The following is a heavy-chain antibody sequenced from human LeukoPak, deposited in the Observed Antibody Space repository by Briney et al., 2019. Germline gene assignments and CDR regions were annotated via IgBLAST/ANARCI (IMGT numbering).Heavy chain of an antibody. CDR1: GFTFSNYW. Sequence: PGGSLRLSCAASGFTFSNYWMHWVRQVPGKGLVWVSRINTGGSSTTYADSVKGRFTISRDNAKNSLYLQMNSLRAEDTAIYYCAREARGTRAAFDVWGQGTMVTVFS. CDR3: AREARGTRAAFDV. CDR2: INTGGSST. J-gene: IGHJ3*01. V-gene: IGHV3-74*01. D-gene: IGHD2-8*01.